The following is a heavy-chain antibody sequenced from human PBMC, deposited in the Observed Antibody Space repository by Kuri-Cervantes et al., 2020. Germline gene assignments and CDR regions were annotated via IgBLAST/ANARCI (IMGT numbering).Heavy chain of an antibody. CDR3: ATATVTTHYYYYGMDV. CDR1: GYTFTGYY. V-gene: IGHV1-2*02. D-gene: IGHD4-11*01. J-gene: IGHJ6*02. Sequence: ASVKVSCKASGYTFTGYYMHWVRQAPGQGLEWMGWINPNSGGTNYAQKFQGRVTMTRDTSISTAYMELSRLRSDDTAVYYCATATVTTHYYYYGMDVWGQGTTVTVSS. CDR2: INPNSGGT.